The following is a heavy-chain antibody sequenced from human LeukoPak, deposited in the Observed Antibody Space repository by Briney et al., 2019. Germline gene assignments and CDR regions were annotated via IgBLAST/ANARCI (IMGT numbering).Heavy chain of an antibody. CDR2: INHSGST. CDR1: GGSFSGYY. J-gene: IGHJ3*02. CDR3: ARDSPRIAASRVRDLRTNAFDI. D-gene: IGHD6-13*01. V-gene: IGHV4-34*01. Sequence: SETLSLTCAVYGGSFSGYYWSWIRQPPGKGLEWIGEINHSGSTNYNPSLKSRVTISVDTSKNQFSLKLSSVTAADTAVYYCARDSPRIAASRVRDLRTNAFDIWGQGTMVTVSS.